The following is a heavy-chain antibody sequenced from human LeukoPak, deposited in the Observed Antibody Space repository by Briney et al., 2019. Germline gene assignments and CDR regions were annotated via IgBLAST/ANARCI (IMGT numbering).Heavy chain of an antibody. CDR3: ATYCASGKCADH. V-gene: IGHV3-23*01. CDR1: GFTFSSHA. D-gene: IGHD2-8*01. J-gene: IGHJ4*02. Sequence: PGGSLRLSCATSGFTFSSHAMNWVRQAPGKGLEWVSGIIDSVDNTRYADSVKGRFTISRDSPKSTLYLQMNSLRADDTAVYYCATYCASGKCADHWGQGTLVTVSS. CDR2: IIDSVDNT.